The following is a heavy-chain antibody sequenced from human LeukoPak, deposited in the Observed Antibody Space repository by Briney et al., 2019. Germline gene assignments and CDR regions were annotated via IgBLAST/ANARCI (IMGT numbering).Heavy chain of an antibody. J-gene: IGHJ3*02. V-gene: IGHV3-30*02. CDR2: IRYDGSNK. CDR3: AKVGLAYCGGDCLDDAFDI. Sequence: GGSLRLSCAASGFTFSSYGMHWVRQAPGKGLEWVAFIRYDGSNKYYADSVKGRFTISRDNSKNTLYLQMNSLRAEDTAVYYCAKVGLAYCGGDCLDDAFDIWGQGTMVTVSS. CDR1: GFTFSSYG. D-gene: IGHD2-21*02.